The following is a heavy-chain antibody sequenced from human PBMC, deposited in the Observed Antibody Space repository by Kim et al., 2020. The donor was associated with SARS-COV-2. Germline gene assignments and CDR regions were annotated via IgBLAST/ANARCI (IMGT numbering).Heavy chain of an antibody. D-gene: IGHD1-26*01. V-gene: IGHV1-3*01. Sequence: ASVKVSCKASGYTFTSYAMHWVRQAPGQRLEWMGWINAGNGNTKYSQKFQGRVTITRDTSASTAYMELSSLRSEDTAVYYCAREGGMRELLEYYFDYWGQGTLVTVSS. J-gene: IGHJ4*02. CDR1: GYTFTSYA. CDR3: AREGGMRELLEYYFDY. CDR2: INAGNGNT.